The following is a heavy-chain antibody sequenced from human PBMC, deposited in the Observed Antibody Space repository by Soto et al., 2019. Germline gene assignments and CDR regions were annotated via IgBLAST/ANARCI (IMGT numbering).Heavy chain of an antibody. J-gene: IGHJ5*02. D-gene: IGHD1-20*01. CDR1: GFTFSNYA. CDR2: ISGGSSKK. Sequence: GGSLRLSCEASGFTFSNYAMSWVRQAPGKGLEWVSSISGGSSKKNYADSVKGRFTISRDNSKNTLSLQMSSLRVEDTAVYFCAKDSRDNSPTRDPFDTWGQGTLVTV. CDR3: AKDSRDNSPTRDPFDT. V-gene: IGHV3-23*01.